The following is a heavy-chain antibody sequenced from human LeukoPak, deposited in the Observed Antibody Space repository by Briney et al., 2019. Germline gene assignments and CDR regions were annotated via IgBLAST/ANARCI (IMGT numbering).Heavy chain of an antibody. D-gene: IGHD3-22*01. V-gene: IGHV1-69*05. Sequence: SVKVSCKASGGTFSSYAISWVRQAPEQGLEWMGGIIPIFGTANYAQKFQGRVTITTDESTSTAYMELSSLRSEDTAVYYCARLITMIVVVNSPHAFDIWGQGTMVTVSS. CDR2: IIPIFGTA. J-gene: IGHJ3*02. CDR3: ARLITMIVVVNSPHAFDI. CDR1: GGTFSSYA.